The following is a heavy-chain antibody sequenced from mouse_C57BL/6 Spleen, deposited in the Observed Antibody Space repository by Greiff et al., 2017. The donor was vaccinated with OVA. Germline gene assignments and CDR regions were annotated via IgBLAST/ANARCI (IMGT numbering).Heavy chain of an antibody. CDR2: IDPSDSYT. Sequence: VQLQQPGAELVRPGTSVKLSCKASGYTFTSYWMPWVKQRPGQGLEWIGVIDPSDSYTNYTQKFKGKATLTVDTSSSTAYMQLSSLTSEDSAVDYCASYDGYAEYAMDYWGQGTSVTVSS. J-gene: IGHJ4*01. D-gene: IGHD2-2*01. CDR1: GYTFTSYW. CDR3: ASYDGYAEYAMDY. V-gene: IGHV1-59*01.